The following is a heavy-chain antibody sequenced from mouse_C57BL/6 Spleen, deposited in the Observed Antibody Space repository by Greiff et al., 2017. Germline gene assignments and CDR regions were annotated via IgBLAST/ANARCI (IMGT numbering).Heavy chain of an antibody. CDR1: GFTFSSYT. D-gene: IGHD1-1*01. CDR3: ARQVITTVVAWYFDV. Sequence: EVKVVESGGGLVKPGGSLKLSCAASGFTFSSYTMSWVRQTPEKRLEWVATISGGGGNTYYPDSVKGRFTISRDNAKNTLYLQMSSLRSEDTALYYCARQVITTVVAWYFDVWGTGTTVTVSS. V-gene: IGHV5-9*01. CDR2: ISGGGGNT. J-gene: IGHJ1*03.